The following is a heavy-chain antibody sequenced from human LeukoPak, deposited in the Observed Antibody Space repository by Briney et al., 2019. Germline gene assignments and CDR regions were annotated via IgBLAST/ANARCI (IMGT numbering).Heavy chain of an antibody. V-gene: IGHV3-33*08. CDR3: ARAYYYDSSGYHGYYFDY. CDR2: IWYDGSNK. D-gene: IGHD3-22*01. Sequence: GGSLRLSCSASGFTFSSYGMHWVRQAPGKGLEWVAVIWYDGSNKYYADSVKGRFTISRDNSKNTLYLQMNSLRAEDTAVYYCARAYYYDSSGYHGYYFDYWGQGTLVTVSS. J-gene: IGHJ4*02. CDR1: GFTFSSYG.